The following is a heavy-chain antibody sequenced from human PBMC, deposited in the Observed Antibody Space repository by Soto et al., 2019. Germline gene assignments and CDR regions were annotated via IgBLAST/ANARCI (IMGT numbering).Heavy chain of an antibody. D-gene: IGHD1-26*01. Sequence: EVQVVESGGGLVQPGGSLRLSCAASGFSVSTNYMSWVRQAPGKGLEWVSVIYSGGNTYYTDSVKGRFTTSRDNSKNTLYLQMNSLRAEDTAVYYCARENIGAFDYWGQGTLVTVSS. CDR3: ARENIGAFDY. V-gene: IGHV3-66*01. CDR1: GFSVSTNY. CDR2: IYSGGNT. J-gene: IGHJ4*02.